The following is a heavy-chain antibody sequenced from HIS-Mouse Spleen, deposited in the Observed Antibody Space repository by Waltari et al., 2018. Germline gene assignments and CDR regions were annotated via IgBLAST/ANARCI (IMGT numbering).Heavy chain of an antibody. Sequence: QVQLVQSGAEVKKPGASVKVSCKASGYTFTGYYMPGVRQAPGQGLEWMGWINPNSGGTNYAQKFQGRVTMTRDTSISTAYMELSRLRSDDTAVYYCATESKGYSSSSRYFQHWGQGTLVTVSS. D-gene: IGHD6-13*01. CDR1: GYTFTGYY. CDR2: INPNSGGT. V-gene: IGHV1-2*02. CDR3: ATESKGYSSSSRYFQH. J-gene: IGHJ1*01.